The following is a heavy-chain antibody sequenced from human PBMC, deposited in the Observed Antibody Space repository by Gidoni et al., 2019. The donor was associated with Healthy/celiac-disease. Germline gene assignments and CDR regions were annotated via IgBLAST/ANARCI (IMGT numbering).Heavy chain of an antibody. CDR1: GGSISSSSYY. D-gene: IGHD6-19*01. CDR2: IYYSGST. Sequence: QLQLQESGPGLVKPSETLSLTCTVSGGSISSSSYYWGWIRQPPGKGLEWIGSIYYSGSTYYNPSLKSRVTISVDTSKNQFSLKLSSVTAADTAVYYCARRRLVSWLVLDYFDYWGQGTLVTVSS. CDR3: ARRRLVSWLVLDYFDY. V-gene: IGHV4-39*01. J-gene: IGHJ4*02.